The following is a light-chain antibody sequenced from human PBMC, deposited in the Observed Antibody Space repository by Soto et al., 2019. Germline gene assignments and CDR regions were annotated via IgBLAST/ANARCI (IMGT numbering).Light chain of an antibody. CDR1: QSIRSY. CDR3: QQSYNTTWT. J-gene: IGKJ1*01. CDR2: AAS. V-gene: IGKV1-39*01. Sequence: DIQMTQSPSSLSASVGDRVIITCRASQSIRSYLHWYEQKPGKAPKLLIYAASSLQSGVPSRFSGSGSGTDFTLTISSLQPEDFETYYCQQSYNTTWTFGQGTKVDIK.